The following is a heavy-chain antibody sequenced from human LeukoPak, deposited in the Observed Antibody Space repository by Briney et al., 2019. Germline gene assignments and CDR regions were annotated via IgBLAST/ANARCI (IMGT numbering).Heavy chain of an antibody. CDR2: TYYRSKWYS. J-gene: IGHJ4*01. CDR3: ARDQGGFDY. D-gene: IGHD1-26*01. CDR1: GDSVSSHIAA. V-gene: IGHV6-1*01. Sequence: SQTLSLTCAISGDSVSSHIAAWNWIRQSPPRGLEWLGRTYYRSKWYSDYAVSVNTRITINPDTSRNQFSLQLNSVTPEDTAVYYCARDQGGFDYWGQGTLVTVSS.